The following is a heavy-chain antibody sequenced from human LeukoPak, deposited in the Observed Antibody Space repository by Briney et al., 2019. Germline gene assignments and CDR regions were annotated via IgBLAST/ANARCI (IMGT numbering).Heavy chain of an antibody. J-gene: IGHJ4*02. CDR3: ATREAAAGHGFDY. V-gene: IGHV4-31*03. CDR1: GGSVSSADYY. CDR2: IYYSGST. Sequence: PSETLSLTCTVSGGSVSSADYYWSWIRQHPGKGLEWIGYIYYSGSTYYNPSLKSRVTISVDTSKNQFSLKLSSVTAADTAVYYCATREAAAGHGFDYWGQGTLVTVSS. D-gene: IGHD6-13*01.